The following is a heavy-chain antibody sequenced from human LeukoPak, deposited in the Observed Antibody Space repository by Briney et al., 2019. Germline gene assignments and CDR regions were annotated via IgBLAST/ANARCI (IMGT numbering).Heavy chain of an antibody. CDR2: IYHSGST. D-gene: IGHD3-22*01. Sequence: SETLSLTCTVSGYSISSGYYWGWIRQPPGKGLEWIGSIYHSGSTYYNQSLKSRVTITVDTSKNQFSLKLSSVAAADTAVYYCARKDYYDSSRMGDWFDPWGQGTLVTVSS. CDR3: ARKDYYDSSRMGDWFDP. J-gene: IGHJ5*02. CDR1: GYSISSGYY. V-gene: IGHV4-38-2*02.